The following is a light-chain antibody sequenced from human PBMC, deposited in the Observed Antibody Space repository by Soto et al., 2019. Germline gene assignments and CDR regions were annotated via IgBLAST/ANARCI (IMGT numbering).Light chain of an antibody. Sequence: QSVLTQPPSVSGAPGQRVTISCTGIGTPYDVQWYQQSPGTAPKLLIYANRDRPSGVPDRFSGSKSGNTASLTVSGLQAEDEADYYCSSYAGSNNFVFGTGTKVTVL. J-gene: IGLJ1*01. CDR1: GTPYD. CDR3: SSYAGSNNFV. CDR2: ANR. V-gene: IGLV1-40*01.